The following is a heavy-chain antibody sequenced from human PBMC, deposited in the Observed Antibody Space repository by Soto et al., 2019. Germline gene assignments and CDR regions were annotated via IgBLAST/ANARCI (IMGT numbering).Heavy chain of an antibody. CDR3: ERDDSSGYHGAFDL. Sequence: TLSLTCTVSGGSISSGGYYWSWIRQHPGKGLEWIGYIYYSGSTYYNPSLKSRVTISVDTSKNQFSLKLSSVTAADTDVYYCERDDSSGYHGAFDLWGQGTMVTVSS. J-gene: IGHJ3*01. CDR2: IYYSGST. CDR1: GGSISSGGYY. V-gene: IGHV4-31*03. D-gene: IGHD3-22*01.